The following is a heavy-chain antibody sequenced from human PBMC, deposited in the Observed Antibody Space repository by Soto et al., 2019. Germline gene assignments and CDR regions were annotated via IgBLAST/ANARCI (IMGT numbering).Heavy chain of an antibody. V-gene: IGHV3-33*01. CDR2: IWYDGSNK. CDR3: ARGRDSSSWVYCAY. Sequence: QVQLVESGGGVVQPGRSLRLSCAASGFTFSSYGMHWVRQAPGKGLEWVAVIWYDGSNKYYADSVKGRFTISRDNSKNTVYLQMTSLRAEDTAVYYCARGRDSSSWVYCAYWGQGTLVTVSS. D-gene: IGHD6-13*01. CDR1: GFTFSSYG. J-gene: IGHJ4*02.